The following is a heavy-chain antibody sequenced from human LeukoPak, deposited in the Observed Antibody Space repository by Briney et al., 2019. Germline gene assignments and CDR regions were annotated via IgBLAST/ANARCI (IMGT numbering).Heavy chain of an antibody. J-gene: IGHJ4*02. CDR3: ARGYSSGWYDY. Sequence: GGSLSLSCAASGFTFSNAWMSWVRQAPGKGLEWVSIISRASESIFYADSVKGRFTISRDNAKNSLYLQMNSLRAEDTAVYYCARGYSSGWYDYWGQGIRVIVSS. V-gene: IGHV3-21*01. CDR2: ISRASESI. CDR1: GFTFSNAW. D-gene: IGHD6-19*01.